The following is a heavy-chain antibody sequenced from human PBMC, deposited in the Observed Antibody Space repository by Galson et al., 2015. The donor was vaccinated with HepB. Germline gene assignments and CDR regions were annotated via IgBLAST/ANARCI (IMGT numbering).Heavy chain of an antibody. CDR3: ARSAPRNGQQLVQDY. CDR2: TYYRSKWYN. J-gene: IGHJ4*02. Sequence: CAISGDSVSSNSAAWNWIRQSPSRGLEWLGRTYYRSKWYNDYAVSVKSRITINPDTSKNQFSLQLNSVTPEDTAVYYCARSAPRNGQQLVQDYWGQGTLVTVSS. V-gene: IGHV6-1*01. D-gene: IGHD6-13*01. CDR1: GDSVSSNSAA.